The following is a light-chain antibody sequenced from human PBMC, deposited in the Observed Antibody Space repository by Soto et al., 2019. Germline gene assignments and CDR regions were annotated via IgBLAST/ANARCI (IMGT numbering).Light chain of an antibody. CDR3: QSFDSSRFYV. V-gene: IGLV1-40*01. CDR2: GNS. CDR1: SSNIGTGYD. J-gene: IGLJ1*01. Sequence: QSVLTQPPSVSGAPGQRVTISCTGSSSNIGTGYDVHWYQQLPGTAPKLLIYGNSNRPSGVPDRFSGSKSGTSASLAITGLQAEDEADYYCQSFDSSRFYVFGTRTKGTVL.